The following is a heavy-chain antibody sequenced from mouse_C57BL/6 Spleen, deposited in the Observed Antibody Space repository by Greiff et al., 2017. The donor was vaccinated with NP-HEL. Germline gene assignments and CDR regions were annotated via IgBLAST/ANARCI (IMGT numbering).Heavy chain of an antibody. D-gene: IGHD4-1*01. V-gene: IGHV3-1*01. Sequence: VQLKESGPGMVKPSQSLSLTCTVTGYSITSGYDWHWIRHFPGNKLEWMGYISYSGSTNYNPSLKSRISITHDTSKNHFFLKLNSVTTEDTATYYCARGETWGYFDYWGQGTTLTVSS. CDR1: GYSITSGYD. CDR2: ISYSGST. J-gene: IGHJ2*01. CDR3: ARGETWGYFDY.